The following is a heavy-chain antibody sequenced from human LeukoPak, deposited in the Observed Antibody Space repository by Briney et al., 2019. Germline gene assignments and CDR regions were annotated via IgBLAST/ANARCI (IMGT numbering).Heavy chain of an antibody. J-gene: IGHJ4*02. D-gene: IGHD3-10*01. Sequence: PGGSLRLSCAASGFTFSSYAMSWVRQAPGKGLEWVSAISNSGSFTYFADAVKGRFPISRDNSKNTLFLQMNSLRVDDTAVYYCARMVRGVINPCDHWGQGTLVTVSS. CDR2: ISNSGSFT. CDR3: ARMVRGVINPCDH. CDR1: GFTFSSYA. V-gene: IGHV3-23*01.